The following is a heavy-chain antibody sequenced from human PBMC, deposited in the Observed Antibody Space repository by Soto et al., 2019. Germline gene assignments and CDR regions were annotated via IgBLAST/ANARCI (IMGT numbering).Heavy chain of an antibody. J-gene: IGHJ6*02. CDR1: GFTFSSYV. CDR2: TSGSGGST. Sequence: PGGSLRLSCAASGFTFSSYVMTWVRQAPGKGLEWVSGTSGSGGSTYYADSVKGRFTISRDNSKNTLYLQMNSLRAEDTAVYYCAKDLSPLYYYYGMDVWGQGTTVTVSS. V-gene: IGHV3-23*01. CDR3: AKDLSPLYYYYGMDV.